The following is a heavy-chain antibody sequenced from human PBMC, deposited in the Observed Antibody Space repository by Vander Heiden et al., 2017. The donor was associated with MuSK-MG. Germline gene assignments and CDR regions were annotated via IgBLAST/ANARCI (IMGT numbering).Heavy chain of an antibody. D-gene: IGHD6-19*01. CDR1: GGSISGFS. CDR2: LSHSGST. J-gene: IGHJ4*02. CDR3: ARRITTSGWYRDDS. V-gene: IGHV4-59*01. Sequence: QVQLQQSGPGLVKPSEPLSLTCSVPGGSISGFSWGWIRQPPGKGLEWMGYLSHSGSTSYNPSPESRVTISIDTSRTQFFRDMRRVTTADTAIYYGARRITTSGWYRDDSWGQGALVTVSS.